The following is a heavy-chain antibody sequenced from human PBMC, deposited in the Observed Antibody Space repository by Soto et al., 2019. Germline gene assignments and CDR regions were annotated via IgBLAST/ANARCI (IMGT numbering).Heavy chain of an antibody. D-gene: IGHD2-2*01. V-gene: IGHV1-69*12. J-gene: IGHJ6*02. CDR1: GGTFSSYA. Sequence: QVQLVQSGAEVKKPGSSVKVSCKASGGTFSSYAISWVRQAPGQGLEWMGGIIPISGTANYAQKLQGRVTITADESTSTAYMELSSLRSEDTSVYYCARHVPAAGYYYGMDVWGQWTTVTVSS. CDR3: ARHVPAAGYYYGMDV. CDR2: IIPISGTA.